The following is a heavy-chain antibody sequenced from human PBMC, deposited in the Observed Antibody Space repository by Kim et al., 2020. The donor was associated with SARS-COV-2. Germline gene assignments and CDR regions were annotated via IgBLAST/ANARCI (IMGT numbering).Heavy chain of an antibody. J-gene: IGHJ4*02. Sequence: ASVKVSCKASGYTFTSYYMHWVRQAPGQGLEWMGIINPSGGSTSYAQKFQGRVTMTRDTSTSTVYMELSSLRSEDTAVYYCARAQMPDYGDYSEGYWGQGTLVTVSS. CDR1: GYTFTSYY. CDR2: INPSGGST. D-gene: IGHD4-17*01. CDR3: ARAQMPDYGDYSEGY. V-gene: IGHV1-46*01.